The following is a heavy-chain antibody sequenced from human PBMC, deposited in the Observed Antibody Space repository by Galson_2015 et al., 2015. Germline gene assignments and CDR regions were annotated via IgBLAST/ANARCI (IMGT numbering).Heavy chain of an antibody. J-gene: IGHJ4*02. D-gene: IGHD5-12*01. V-gene: IGHV3-33*01. CDR2: IWYDGSNK. Sequence: SLRLSCAASGFTFSSYGMHWVRQAPGKGLEWVAVIWYDGSNKYYADSVKGRFTISRDNSKNTLYLQMNSLRAEDTAVYYCATGKIRGYSGYDCHYFDYWGQGTLVTVSS. CDR3: ATGKIRGYSGYDCHYFDY. CDR1: GFTFSSYG.